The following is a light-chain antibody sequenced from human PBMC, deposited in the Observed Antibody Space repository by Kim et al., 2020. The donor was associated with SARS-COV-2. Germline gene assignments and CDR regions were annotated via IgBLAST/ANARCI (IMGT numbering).Light chain of an antibody. J-gene: IGKJ1*01. CDR2: GAS. CDR3: QQCGNSPET. V-gene: IGKV3-20*01. CDR1: QSVSSSY. Sequence: FPGERATLSCRASQSVSSSYLAWYQQKPGQAPRLLIYGASSRATGIPDRFSGSGSGTDFTLTISRLEPEDFAVYYCQQCGNSPETFGQGTKVDIK.